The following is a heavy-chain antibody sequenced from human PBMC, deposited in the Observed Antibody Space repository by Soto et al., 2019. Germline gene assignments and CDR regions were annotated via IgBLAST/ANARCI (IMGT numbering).Heavy chain of an antibody. V-gene: IGHV1-18*01. D-gene: IGHD5-12*01. CDR1: GYTFTGYG. J-gene: IGHJ4*02. Sequence: ASVKVSCKASGYTFTGYGISWVRQAPGQVFELMGWSSVYNGDTDYAQRLQGRVTMITDTPTSPAYMERRSLRSDATAVYSCEQIGYEGCYGYCVRGTMFTDSS. CDR2: SSVYNGDT. CDR3: EQIGYEGCYGY.